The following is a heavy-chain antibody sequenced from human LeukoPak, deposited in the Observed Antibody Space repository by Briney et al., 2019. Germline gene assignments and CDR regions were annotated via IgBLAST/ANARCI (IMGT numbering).Heavy chain of an antibody. D-gene: IGHD3-10*01. CDR1: GGSISSYS. V-gene: IGHV4-59*01. CDR2: LYHSGST. J-gene: IGHJ5*02. Sequence: PSETLSLTCTVSGGSISSYSWSWIRQPPGKGLEWIGSLYHSGSTYYNPSLKSRVTISVDTSKNQFSLKLSSVTAADTAVYYCAGSGITMVRGVIRSFWFDPWGQGTLVTVSS. CDR3: AGSGITMVRGVIRSFWFDP.